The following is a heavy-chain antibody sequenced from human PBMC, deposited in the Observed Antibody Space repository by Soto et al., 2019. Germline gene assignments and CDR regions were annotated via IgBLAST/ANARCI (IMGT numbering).Heavy chain of an antibody. J-gene: IGHJ6*02. CDR3: ARDGTYFSSTSCYGNLGYGMDV. V-gene: IGHV3-21*01. CDR2: ISSSSSYI. CDR1: GFTFSSYS. Sequence: PGGSLRLSCAASGFTFSSYSMNWVRQAPGKGLEWVSSISSSSSYIYYADSVKGRFTISRDNAKNSLYLQMNSLRAEDTAVYYCARDGTYFSSTSCYGNLGYGMDVWGQATTVTVSS. D-gene: IGHD2-2*01.